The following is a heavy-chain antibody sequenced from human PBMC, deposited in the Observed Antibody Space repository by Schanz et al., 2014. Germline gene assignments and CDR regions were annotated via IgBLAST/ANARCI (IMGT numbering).Heavy chain of an antibody. J-gene: IGHJ4*02. Sequence: QVQLVQSGAEVTEPGASVMVSCNASGYTFTGYYMHWVRQAPGQGLEWMGWINPNNGGTKYAQKFQGRVTMTSATSISTAYMELSRLRSDDTAVYYCASLAVAGTMLDFDYWGQGTLVTVSS. CDR1: GYTFTGYY. D-gene: IGHD6-19*01. V-gene: IGHV1-2*02. CDR3: ASLAVAGTMLDFDY. CDR2: INPNNGGT.